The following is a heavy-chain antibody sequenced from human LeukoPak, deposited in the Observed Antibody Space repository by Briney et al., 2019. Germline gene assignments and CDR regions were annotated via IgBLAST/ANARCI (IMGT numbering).Heavy chain of an antibody. CDR2: IKQDGSEK. J-gene: IGHJ6*03. V-gene: IGHV3-7*01. CDR1: GLSVSSNF. CDR3: AKTSLSWSGYYLGDYYYYYMDV. Sequence: GGSLRLSCAATGLSVSSNFMSWVRQAPGKGLEWVANIKQDGSEKYYVDSVKGRFTISRDNAKNSLYLQMNSLRAEDTAVYYCAKTSLSWSGYYLGDYYYYYMDVWGKGTTVTVSS. D-gene: IGHD3-3*01.